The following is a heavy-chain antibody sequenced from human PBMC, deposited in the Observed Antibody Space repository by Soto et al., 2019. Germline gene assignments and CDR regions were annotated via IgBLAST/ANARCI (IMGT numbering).Heavy chain of an antibody. D-gene: IGHD1-26*01. V-gene: IGHV1-46*01. Sequence: QVQLVQSGAEVKKPGASVKVSCKASGYTFTSYYMHWVRQAPGQGLEWMGIINPSGGSTSYAQKFEGRVTITRDTSTSTVYMELSSLRSEDTAVYYCASSGSYQPDYWGQGTLVTVSS. CDR1: GYTFTSYY. CDR3: ASSGSYQPDY. CDR2: INPSGGST. J-gene: IGHJ4*02.